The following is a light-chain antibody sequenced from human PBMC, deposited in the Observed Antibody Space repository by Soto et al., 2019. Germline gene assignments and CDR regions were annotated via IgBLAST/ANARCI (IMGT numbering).Light chain of an antibody. CDR1: SSDVGGYNY. CDR3: CSYAGSYTLGV. J-gene: IGLJ1*01. CDR2: DVS. Sequence: QSALTQPRSVSGSPGQSVTISCTGTSSDVGGYNYVSWYQQHPGKAPKLMIYDVSKRPSGVPDRFSGSKSGNTASLTISGLQAEDEADYYCCSYAGSYTLGVFVPGTKVTVL. V-gene: IGLV2-11*01.